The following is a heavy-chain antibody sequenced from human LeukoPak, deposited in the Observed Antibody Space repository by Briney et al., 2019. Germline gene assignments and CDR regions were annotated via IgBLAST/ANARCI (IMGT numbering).Heavy chain of an antibody. CDR1: GFTFSSYW. J-gene: IGHJ4*02. D-gene: IGHD5/OR15-5a*01. CDR3: AEVVSGY. V-gene: IGHV3-7*05. CDR2: IKQDGSER. Sequence: TGGSLRLSCAASGFTFSSYWMTWVRQAPGKGLEWVANIKQDGSERYYVDSVKGRFTTSRDNAKNSLYLQLNSLRAEDTAVYYCAEVVSGYWGQGTLVTVSS.